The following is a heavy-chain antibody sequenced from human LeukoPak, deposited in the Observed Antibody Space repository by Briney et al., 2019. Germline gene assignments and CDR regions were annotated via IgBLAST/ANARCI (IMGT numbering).Heavy chain of an antibody. CDR1: GFTFSSYW. V-gene: IGHV3-7*01. D-gene: IGHD5-18*01. CDR3: AKAAVSKSYGDNYLNY. J-gene: IGHJ4*02. CDR2: IKQDGSEK. Sequence: PGGSLRLSCAASGFTFSSYWMSWVRQAPGKGLEWVANIKQDGSEKSYVDSVKGRFTISRDNAKNSLYLQMNSLRAEDTAVYYCAKAAVSKSYGDNYLNYWGQGTLVTVSS.